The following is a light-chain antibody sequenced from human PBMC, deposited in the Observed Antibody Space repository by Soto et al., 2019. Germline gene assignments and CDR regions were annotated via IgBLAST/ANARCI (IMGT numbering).Light chain of an antibody. J-gene: IGKJ2*01. CDR2: GAS. Sequence: EIVLTQSPGTLSLSPGERATLSCRASQSVSSSYLAWYQQKPGQAPRLLIYGASSRATGIPDRFSGSGSGTDFTLTISRLEPEDFELYYWQYYGSSPLYTFGQVTKLEI. V-gene: IGKV3-20*01. CDR3: QYYGSSPLYT. CDR1: QSVSSSY.